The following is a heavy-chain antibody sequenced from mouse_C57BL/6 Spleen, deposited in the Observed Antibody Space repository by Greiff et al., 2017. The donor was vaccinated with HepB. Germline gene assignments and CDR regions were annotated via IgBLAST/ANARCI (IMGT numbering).Heavy chain of an antibody. CDR3: TREDDYGAPFDY. D-gene: IGHD2-4*01. CDR1: GYTFTSYW. V-gene: IGHV1-5*01. J-gene: IGHJ2*01. CDR2: IYPGNSDT. Sequence: EVQLQQSGTVLARPGASVKMSCKTSGYTFTSYWMHWVKQRPGQGLEWIGAIYPGNSDTSYNQKFKGKAKLTAVTSASTAYMELSSLTNEDSAVYYCTREDDYGAPFDYGGQGTTLTVSS.